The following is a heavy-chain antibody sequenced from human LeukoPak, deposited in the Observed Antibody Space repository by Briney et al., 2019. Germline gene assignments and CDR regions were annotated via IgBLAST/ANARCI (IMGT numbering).Heavy chain of an antibody. CDR3: ARGLGTVTTTLNYYYGMDA. D-gene: IGHD4-11*01. CDR1: GGTFSSYA. CDR2: IIPIFGTA. J-gene: IGHJ6*02. Sequence: SVKVSCKASGGTFSSYAISWVRQAPGQGLEWMGGIIPIFGTANYAQKFQGRVTITADESTSTAYMELSSLRSEDTAVYYCARGLGTVTTTLNYYYGMDAWGQGTTVTVSS. V-gene: IGHV1-69*13.